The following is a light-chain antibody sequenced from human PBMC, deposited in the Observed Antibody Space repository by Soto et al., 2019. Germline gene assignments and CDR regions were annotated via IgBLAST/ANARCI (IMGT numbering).Light chain of an antibody. CDR3: QQSDDFPYT. CDR2: DAS. CDR1: QDIGKH. Sequence: DIQMTQSPSSLSASVGDRVTITCQASQDIGKHLNWYQQKAGKAPKVLIYDASNLETGVPPGFSGSGSGTYFSFTISSLRPEDIATYYCQQSDDFPYTFGQGTKLEIK. J-gene: IGKJ2*01. V-gene: IGKV1-33*01.